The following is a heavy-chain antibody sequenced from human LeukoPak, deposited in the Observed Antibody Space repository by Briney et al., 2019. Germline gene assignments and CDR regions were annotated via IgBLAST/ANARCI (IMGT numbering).Heavy chain of an antibody. D-gene: IGHD3-3*01. J-gene: IGHJ4*02. CDR3: ARLQFLSGGYYAFDF. CDR2: INHSGRT. Sequence: PSETLSLTCTVSGGSIGNNNYYWGWIRQAPGKGLEWIGEINHSGRTNHNPSLKSRVTLEVDTSKNQFSLKLSSVTAADTAIYYCARLQFLSGGYYAFDFWGQGSLVTVSS. CDR1: GGSIGNNNYY. V-gene: IGHV4-39*07.